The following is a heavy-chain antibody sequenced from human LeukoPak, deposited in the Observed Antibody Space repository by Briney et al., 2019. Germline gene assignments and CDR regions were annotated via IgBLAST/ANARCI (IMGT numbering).Heavy chain of an antibody. CDR3: ARHYYDSSSASDI. CDR2: IYTSGST. V-gene: IGHV4-4*09. J-gene: IGHJ3*02. CDR1: GGSISSYY. D-gene: IGHD3-22*01. Sequence: KSSETLSLTCTVSGGSISSYYWSWIRQPPGKGLEWIGYIYTSGSTNYNPSLKSRVTISVDTSKNQFSLKLSSVTAADTAVYYCARHYYDSSSASDIWGQGTMVTVSS.